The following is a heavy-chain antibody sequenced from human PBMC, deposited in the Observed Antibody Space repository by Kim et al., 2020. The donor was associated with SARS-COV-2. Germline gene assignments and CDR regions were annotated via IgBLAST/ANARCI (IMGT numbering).Heavy chain of an antibody. J-gene: IGHJ6*02. CDR1: GYSFTSYW. CDR3: ARHGLRRGGYSGYETYYYGMDV. Sequence: GESLKISCKGSGYSFTSYWITWVRQMPGKGLEWMGRIDPSDSYTNYSPSFQGHVTMSYDKSISTAYLQWSSLEASDTAMYYCARHGLRRGGYSGYETYYYGMDVWGQGTTVSVSS. V-gene: IGHV5-10-1*01. D-gene: IGHD5-12*01. CDR2: IDPSDSYT.